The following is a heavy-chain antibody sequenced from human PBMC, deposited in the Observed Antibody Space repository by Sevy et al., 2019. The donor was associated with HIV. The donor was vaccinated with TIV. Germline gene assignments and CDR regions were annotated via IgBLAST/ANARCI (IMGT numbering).Heavy chain of an antibody. CDR2: IYSDGTA. V-gene: IGHV3-66*01. CDR3: ARGKSGYGDALNY. Sequence: GGSLRLSCAASGFTVNSNYMTWVRQAPGKGLEGVSVIYSDGTAYHADSVKDRFTISRDSSKNTLYLQMNSLRAEDTAVYYCARGKSGYGDALNYWGQGTLVTVSS. CDR1: GFTVNSNY. D-gene: IGHD5-18*01. J-gene: IGHJ4*02.